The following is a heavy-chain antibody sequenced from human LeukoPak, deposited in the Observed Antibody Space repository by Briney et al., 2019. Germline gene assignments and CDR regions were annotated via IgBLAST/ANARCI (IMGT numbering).Heavy chain of an antibody. D-gene: IGHD1-26*01. V-gene: IGHV1-69*05. CDR1: GGTFSSYA. CDR3: ARPLVGAEAFDI. CDR2: IIPIFGTA. Sequence: SVKVSCKASGGTFSSYAISWVRQAPGQGLEWMGGIIPIFGTANYAQKLQGRVTMTTDTSTSTAYMELRSLRSDDTAVYYCARPLVGAEAFDIWGQGTMVTVSS. J-gene: IGHJ3*02.